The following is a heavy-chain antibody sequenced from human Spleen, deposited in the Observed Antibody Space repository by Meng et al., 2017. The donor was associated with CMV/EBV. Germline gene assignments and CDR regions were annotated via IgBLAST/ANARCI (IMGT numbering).Heavy chain of an antibody. D-gene: IGHD6-19*01. V-gene: IGHV3-23*01. J-gene: IGHJ4*02. CDR1: GFTFSSYA. CDR3: AKGSSGWTPFDY. CDR2: ISGSGGST. Sequence: GESLKISCAASGFTFSSYAMSWVRQAPGKGLEWVSAISGSGGSTYYAGSVKGRFTISRDNSKNTLYLQMNSLRAEDTAVFYCAKGSSGWTPFDYWGQGTLVTVSS.